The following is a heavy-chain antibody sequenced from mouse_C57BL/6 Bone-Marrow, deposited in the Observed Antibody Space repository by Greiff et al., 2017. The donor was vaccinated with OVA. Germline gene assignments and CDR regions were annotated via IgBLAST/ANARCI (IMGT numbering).Heavy chain of an antibody. CDR2: INPNNGGT. CDR1: GYTFTDYN. Sequence: VQLQQSGPELVKPGASVKIPCKASGYTFTDYNMDWVKQSHGKSLEWIGDINPNNGGTIYNQKFKGKATLTVDKSSSTAYMELRSLTSEDTAVDYCARSIYCGSSPFAYWGQGTLVTVSA. V-gene: IGHV1-18*01. J-gene: IGHJ3*01. D-gene: IGHD1-1*01. CDR3: ARSIYCGSSPFAY.